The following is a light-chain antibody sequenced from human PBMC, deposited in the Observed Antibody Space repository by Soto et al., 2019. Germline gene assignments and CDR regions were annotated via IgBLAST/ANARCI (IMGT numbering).Light chain of an antibody. V-gene: IGKV3-15*01. Sequence: EIMMTQSPATLSASLGERATLSCRASQSVSSNLAWYQQKPGQAPRLLIYGASTRATGIPARFSGSGSGTEVTLTIGSLQSEDFAVYYCHQYNNWRPGKYTVGRGTKLDIK. CDR3: HQYNNWRPGKYT. J-gene: IGKJ2*01. CDR2: GAS. CDR1: QSVSSN.